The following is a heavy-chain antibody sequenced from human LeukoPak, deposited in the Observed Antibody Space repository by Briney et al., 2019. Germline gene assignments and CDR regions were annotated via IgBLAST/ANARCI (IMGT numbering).Heavy chain of an antibody. CDR2: INPNSGGT. CDR3: ARAVHSITMIVVVIHDY. CDR1: GYTFTGYY. J-gene: IGHJ4*02. Sequence: ASVKVSCKASGYTFTGYYMHWVRQAPGQGLEWMGWINPNSGGTNYAQKFQGRVTMTRDTSISTAYMELSRPRSDDTAVYYCARAVHSITMIVVVIHDYWGQGTLVTVSS. V-gene: IGHV1-2*02. D-gene: IGHD3-22*01.